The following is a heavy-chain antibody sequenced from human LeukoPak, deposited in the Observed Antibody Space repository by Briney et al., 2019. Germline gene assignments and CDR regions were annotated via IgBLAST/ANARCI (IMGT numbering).Heavy chain of an antibody. J-gene: IGHJ4*02. V-gene: IGHV3-9*01. D-gene: IGHD1-1*01. Sequence: GGSLRLSCAASGFTFDDYVMHWVRQAPGKGLEWVSGISWNSGSIGYADSVKGRFTISRDNAKNSLYLQMNSLRAEGTALYYCAKDRGTGTRTRLFDYWGQGTLVTVSS. CDR3: AKDRGTGTRTRLFDY. CDR1: GFTFDDYV. CDR2: ISWNSGSI.